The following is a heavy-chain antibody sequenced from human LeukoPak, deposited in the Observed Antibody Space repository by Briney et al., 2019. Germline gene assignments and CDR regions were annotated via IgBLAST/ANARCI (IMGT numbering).Heavy chain of an antibody. CDR3: ARGRPQTYCSGGSCYSDAFDI. J-gene: IGHJ3*02. CDR2: IIPIFGTA. D-gene: IGHD2-15*01. V-gene: IGHV1-69*13. Sequence: RASVKVSCKASGGTFSSYAISWVRQAPGQGLEWMGGIIPIFGTANYAQKFQGRVTITADESTSTAYMELSSLRSEDTAVYYCARGRPQTYCSGGSCYSDAFDIWGQGTMVTVSS. CDR1: GGTFSSYA.